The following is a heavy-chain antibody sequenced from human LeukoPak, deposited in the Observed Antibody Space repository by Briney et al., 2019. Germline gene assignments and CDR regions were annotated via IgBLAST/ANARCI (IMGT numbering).Heavy chain of an antibody. CDR3: ARAPSGVTTVTPCWFDP. CDR1: GGSISTYY. J-gene: IGHJ5*02. V-gene: IGHV4-59*01. D-gene: IGHD4-11*01. Sequence: SETLSLTCTVSGGSISTYYWSWIRQPPGKGLEWIGYIYYSGSTNYNPSLKSRVTMSVDTSKNQFSLKLSSVTAADTAVYYCARAPSGVTTVTPCWFDPWGQGTLVTVSP. CDR2: IYYSGST.